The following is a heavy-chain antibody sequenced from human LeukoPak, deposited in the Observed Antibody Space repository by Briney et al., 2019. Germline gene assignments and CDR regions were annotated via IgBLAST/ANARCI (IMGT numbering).Heavy chain of an antibody. J-gene: IGHJ4*02. Sequence: GGSLRLSCAASGSTFSSSAMSWVRQAPGKGLEWVSAISNNGGYTYYADSVQGRFTISRDNTKSTLCLQMNSLRAEDTAVYYCAKQLGYCSDGSCYFPYWGQGTLVTVSS. D-gene: IGHD2-15*01. CDR2: ISNNGGYT. V-gene: IGHV3-23*01. CDR3: AKQLGYCSDGSCYFPY. CDR1: GSTFSSSA.